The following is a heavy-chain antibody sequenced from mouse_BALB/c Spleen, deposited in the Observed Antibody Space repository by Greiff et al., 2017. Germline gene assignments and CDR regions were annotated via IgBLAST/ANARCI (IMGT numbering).Heavy chain of an antibody. CDR2: INPSNGRT. J-gene: IGHJ3*01. CDR3: ARESTMITAWFAY. V-gene: IGHV1S81*02. Sequence: QVQLKQPGAALVKPGASVKLSCKASGYTFTSYWMHWVKQRPGQGLEWIGEINPSNGRTNYNEKFKSKATLTVDKSSSTAYMQLSSLTSEDSAVYYCARESTMITAWFAYWGQGTLVTVSA. D-gene: IGHD2-4*01. CDR1: GYTFTSYW.